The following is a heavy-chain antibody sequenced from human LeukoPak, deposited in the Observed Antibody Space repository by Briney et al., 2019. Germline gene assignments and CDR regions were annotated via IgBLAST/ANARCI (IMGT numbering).Heavy chain of an antibody. CDR1: GLTFSSYA. CDR2: ISGSGAGT. CDR3: ARAMVLFGGMDV. J-gene: IGHJ6*02. V-gene: IGHV3-23*01. Sequence: GGSLRLSCAASGLTFSSYAMSWVRQAPGKGLKWVSGISGSGAGTYYAESVKGRFTISRHNSKNTLYLQMNSLRAKDTAVYYCARAMVLFGGMDVWGQGTTVTVSS. D-gene: IGHD3-10*01.